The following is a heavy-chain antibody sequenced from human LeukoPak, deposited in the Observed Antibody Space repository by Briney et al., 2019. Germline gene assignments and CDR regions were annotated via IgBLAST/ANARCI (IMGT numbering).Heavy chain of an antibody. J-gene: IGHJ4*02. CDR3: ARENTVTTFHY. CDR1: GYTFTTYA. Sequence: EASVKVSCKASGYTFTTYAINWVRQASGQGLEWMGWINTNTGNPTYAPGFTGRFVFSLDTSVSTAYLQISSLKAEDTAVYYCARENTVTTFHYWGQGTLVTVSS. D-gene: IGHD4-17*01. V-gene: IGHV7-4-1*02. CDR2: INTNTGNP.